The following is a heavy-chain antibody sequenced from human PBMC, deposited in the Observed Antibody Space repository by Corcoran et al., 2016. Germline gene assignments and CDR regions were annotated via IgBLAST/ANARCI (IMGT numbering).Heavy chain of an antibody. V-gene: IGHV4-39*07. CDR2: IYYSGST. CDR1: GGSISSSSYY. CDR3: ARAPPRGSGWTTISYYYGMDV. Sequence: QLQLQESGPGLVKPSETLSLTCTVSGGSISSSSYYWGWIRQPPGKGLEWIGSIYYSGSTYYNPSLKSRVTISVDTSKNQFPLKLSSVTAADTAVYYCARAPPRGSGWTTISYYYGMDVWGQGTTVTVSS. D-gene: IGHD6-19*01. J-gene: IGHJ6*02.